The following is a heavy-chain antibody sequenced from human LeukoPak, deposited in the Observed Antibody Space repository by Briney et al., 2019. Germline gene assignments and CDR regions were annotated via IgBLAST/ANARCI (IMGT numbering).Heavy chain of an antibody. CDR2: INPNSGGT. CDR3: ARDLLSTIFGAEGFDY. Sequence: GASVKVSCKASGYTFTGYYMHWVRQVPGQGLEWMGWINPNSGGTNYAQKFQGRVTMTRDTSISTAYMELSRLRSDDTAVYYCARDLLSTIFGAEGFDYWGQGTLVTVSS. J-gene: IGHJ4*02. D-gene: IGHD3-3*01. V-gene: IGHV1-2*02. CDR1: GYTFTGYY.